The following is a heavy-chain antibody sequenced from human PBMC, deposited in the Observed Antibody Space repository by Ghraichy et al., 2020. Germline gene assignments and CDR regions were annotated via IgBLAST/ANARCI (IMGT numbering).Heavy chain of an antibody. CDR3: ARDHCTSSSCLEGYYYGMDV. CDR1: GFTFSDYF. Sequence: GGSLRLSCAASGFTFSDYFMNWVRQAPGKGLEWIFSIISSRTYIYYADSVRGRFTISRDDAQNSLYLEMNSLRAEDTAVYYCARDHCTSSSCLEGYYYGMDVWGQGTTVSVSS. V-gene: IGHV3-21*01. CDR2: IISSRTYI. J-gene: IGHJ6*02. D-gene: IGHD2-2*01.